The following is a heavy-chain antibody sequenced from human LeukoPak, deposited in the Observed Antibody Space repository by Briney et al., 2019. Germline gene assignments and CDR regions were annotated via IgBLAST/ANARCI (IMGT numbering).Heavy chain of an antibody. CDR3: ARVGYCTNGVCYPPDY. CDR2: SDYSGST. D-gene: IGHD2-8*01. Sequence: SETLSLTCTVSSGSISSSSNYWGWIRQPPGRGLERIGSSDYSGSTYYNSSLKSRVTLSVDTSKNQFSLKLSSVTAADTAVYYCARVGYCTNGVCYPPDYWGQGIVVTVSS. J-gene: IGHJ4*02. V-gene: IGHV4-39*01. CDR1: SGSISSSSNY.